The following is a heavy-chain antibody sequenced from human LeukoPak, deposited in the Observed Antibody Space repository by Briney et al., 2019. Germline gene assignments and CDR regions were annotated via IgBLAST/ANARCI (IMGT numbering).Heavy chain of an antibody. Sequence: GGSLRLYCAASGFTFSNYAMHWVRQAPGKGLEYVAAISSNGGSTYYANSVKGRVTISRDNSKNTLHLQMGSLRAEDMAVYYCARSYCSSTSCLFDYWGQGTLVTVSS. D-gene: IGHD2-2*01. CDR2: ISSNGGST. CDR3: ARSYCSSTSCLFDY. V-gene: IGHV3-64*01. CDR1: GFTFSNYA. J-gene: IGHJ4*02.